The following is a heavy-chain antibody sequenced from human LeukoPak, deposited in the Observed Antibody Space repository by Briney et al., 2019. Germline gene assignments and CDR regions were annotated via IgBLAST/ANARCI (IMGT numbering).Heavy chain of an antibody. V-gene: IGHV3-9*01. D-gene: IGHD3-10*01. CDR3: AKDTRPYGLSSPGD. J-gene: IGHJ4*02. CDR2: ISWSSGSI. Sequence: PGGSLRLSCAASGFTYSSYAMSWVRQAPGKGLEWVSGISWSSGSIGYADSVKGRFTISRDNAKNSLYLQMNSLRAEDTALYYCAKDTRPYGLSSPGDWGQGTLVTVSS. CDR1: GFTYSSYA.